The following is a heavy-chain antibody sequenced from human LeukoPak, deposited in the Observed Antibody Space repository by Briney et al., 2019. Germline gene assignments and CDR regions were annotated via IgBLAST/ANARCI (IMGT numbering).Heavy chain of an antibody. Sequence: GGSLRLSCAASGFTFSDFGMNWVRQAPGKGLGWVSSISTTSTYIYYGDSVKGRFTISRDNAENSLYLQMNSLRAEDTAVYYCARDLGSSIWRRLDYYYMDVWGKGTTVTVSS. V-gene: IGHV3-21*04. CDR1: GFTFSDFG. CDR3: ARDLGSSIWRRLDYYYMDV. CDR2: ISTTSTYI. D-gene: IGHD6-13*01. J-gene: IGHJ6*03.